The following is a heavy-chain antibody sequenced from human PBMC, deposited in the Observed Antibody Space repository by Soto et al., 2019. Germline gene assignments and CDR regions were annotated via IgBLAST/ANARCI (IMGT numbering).Heavy chain of an antibody. Sequence: QVQLQQWGAGLVKPSETLSLSCAVYGQSFSGHSWAWIRQPPGKGLEWLGEINESGSTYYNPSLMCRVTISTDTSKNQFSLKMSSVSAADTAAYFCARGSGIVTLPGELEDVNYDYWGQGTLVNVSS. D-gene: IGHD1-1*01. CDR1: GQSFSGHS. J-gene: IGHJ4*02. CDR2: INESGST. V-gene: IGHV4-34*01. CDR3: ARGSGIVTLPGELEDVNYDY.